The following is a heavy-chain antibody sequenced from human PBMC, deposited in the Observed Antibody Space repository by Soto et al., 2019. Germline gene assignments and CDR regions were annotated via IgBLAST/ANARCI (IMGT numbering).Heavy chain of an antibody. J-gene: IGHJ3*02. CDR3: ARGGDCGYDHAFDI. CDR2: ISSRSSYL. V-gene: IGHV3-21*01. D-gene: IGHD5-12*01. CDR1: GFPFSSYS. Sequence: EVQLVESGGGLVKLGGSLGFSCAASGFPFSSYSMNWFRRAPGKGLEWGSSISSRSSYLYYPDSGKGRFTISRDIAKNSLYLQMNSLRTEDTAVYYCARGGDCGYDHAFDIWGQGTMVTVSS.